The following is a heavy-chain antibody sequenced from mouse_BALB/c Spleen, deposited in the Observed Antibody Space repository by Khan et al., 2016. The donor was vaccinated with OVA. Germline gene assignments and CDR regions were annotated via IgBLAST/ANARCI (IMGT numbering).Heavy chain of an antibody. CDR3: GRDGSRYNYAMDY. D-gene: IGHD2-3*01. V-gene: IGHV3-2*02. Sequence: EVQLQESGPGLLKPSQSLSLTCTVTGYSITSDYAWNWIRQFPGNKLEWMGYISSSGSTNYNPALKSRISITRDTSKNQFFLQLNSVTTEDTATYDCGRDGSRYNYAMDYWGQGTSVTVAA. J-gene: IGHJ4*01. CDR1: GYSITSDYA. CDR2: ISSSGST.